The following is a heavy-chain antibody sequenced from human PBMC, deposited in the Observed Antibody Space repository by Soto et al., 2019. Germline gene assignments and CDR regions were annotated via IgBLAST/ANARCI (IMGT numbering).Heavy chain of an antibody. V-gene: IGHV4-59*01. CDR1: GGCISSYY. D-gene: IGHD6-19*01. Sequence: PSETLSLSCTVAGGCISSYYWSWIRQPPGKGLEWIGYIYYSGSTNYNPSLKSRVTISVDTSKKQFSLKLSSVTTADTAIYYCSRVLAVSAPPHRFDYSGPAPLVTVFS. J-gene: IGHJ4*02. CDR3: SRVLAVSAPPHRFDY. CDR2: IYYSGST.